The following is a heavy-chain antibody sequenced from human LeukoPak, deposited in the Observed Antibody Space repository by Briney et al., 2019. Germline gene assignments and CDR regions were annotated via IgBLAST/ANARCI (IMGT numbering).Heavy chain of an antibody. Sequence: SETLSLTCTVSGGSISSYHWSWIRQPPGKGLEWIGYIYYSGSTNYNPSLKSRVTMSIDASKNQFSLWLSSVTAADTAVYHCASARLGSGLEGAFDVWGQGTIVTVSS. CDR2: IYYSGST. CDR1: GGSISSYH. D-gene: IGHD6-25*01. V-gene: IGHV4-59*01. CDR3: ASARLGSGLEGAFDV. J-gene: IGHJ3*01.